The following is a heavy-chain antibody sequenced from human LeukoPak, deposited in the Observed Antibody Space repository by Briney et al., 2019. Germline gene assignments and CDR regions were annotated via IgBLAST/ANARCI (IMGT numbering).Heavy chain of an antibody. D-gene: IGHD3-16*01. CDR2: ISSSSSAI. Sequence: PGGSLRLSCAASGFTFSSYSMNWVRQAPGKGLEWVSYISSSSSAIYYADSVKGRFTISRDNANNSLYLQMNSLRADDTAVYYCAGGLGFLIEHWGQGTLVTVSS. V-gene: IGHV3-48*01. CDR1: GFTFSSYS. CDR3: AGGLGFLIEH. J-gene: IGHJ5*02.